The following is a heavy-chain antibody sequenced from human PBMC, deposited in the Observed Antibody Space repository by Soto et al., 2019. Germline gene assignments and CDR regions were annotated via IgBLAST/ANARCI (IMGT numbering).Heavy chain of an antibody. CDR1: GFTFTSYV. J-gene: IGHJ4*02. Sequence: PGGSLRLSCAASGFTFTSYVMSWVRQAPGKGLEWVAGISGGGSTAFYADPVKGRFTISRDNAKNTVVLQMDSLRAEDTAIYYCAKDSNKYSSSLRGRYFDYWGQGTLVTVSS. CDR3: AKDSNKYSSSLRGRYFDY. V-gene: IGHV3-23*01. D-gene: IGHD3-22*01. CDR2: ISGGGSTA.